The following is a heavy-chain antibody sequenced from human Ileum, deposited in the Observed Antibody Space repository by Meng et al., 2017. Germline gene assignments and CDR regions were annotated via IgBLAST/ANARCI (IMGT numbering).Heavy chain of an antibody. CDR3: ARQYMVRGVIYAFDI. Sequence: SETLSLTCTVSGGSISSYYWSWIRQPPGKGLEWIGYIYYSGGTNYNPSLKSRVTISVDTSKNQFSLKLSSVTAADTAVYYCARQYMVRGVIYAFDIWGQGTMVTVSS. J-gene: IGHJ3*02. CDR1: GGSISSYY. CDR2: IYYSGGT. D-gene: IGHD3-10*01. V-gene: IGHV4-59*01.